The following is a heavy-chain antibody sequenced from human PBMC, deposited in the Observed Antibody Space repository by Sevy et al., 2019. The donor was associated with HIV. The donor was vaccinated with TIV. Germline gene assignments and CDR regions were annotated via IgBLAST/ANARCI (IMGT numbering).Heavy chain of an antibody. CDR2: IYTSGST. J-gene: IGHJ5*02. D-gene: IGHD1-7*01. CDR3: ARVLGTGTRGGWFDP. CDR1: GGSISSYY. V-gene: IGHV4-4*07. Sequence: SETLSLTCTVSGGSISSYYWSWIRQPAGKGLEWIGRIYTSGSTNYNPSLKSRVTMSVDTSKNQFTLKLSSVTAADTAVYYCARVLGTGTRGGWFDPWGQGTLVTVSS.